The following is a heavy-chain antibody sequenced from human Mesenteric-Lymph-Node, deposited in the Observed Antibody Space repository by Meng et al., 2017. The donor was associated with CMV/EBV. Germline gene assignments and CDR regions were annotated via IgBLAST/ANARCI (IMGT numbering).Heavy chain of an antibody. Sequence: GGSLRLSCAASGFTFSSYGMHWVRQAPGKGLEWVAFIRYDGSNEYYADSVKGRFTISRDNSKNTVDLQMNSLRAEDSAVYYCAKEGGAIIHAVGYFDSWGQGTLVTVSS. CDR3: AKEGGAIIHAVGYFDS. J-gene: IGHJ4*02. CDR1: GFTFSSYG. D-gene: IGHD3-3*01. CDR2: IRYDGSNE. V-gene: IGHV3-30*02.